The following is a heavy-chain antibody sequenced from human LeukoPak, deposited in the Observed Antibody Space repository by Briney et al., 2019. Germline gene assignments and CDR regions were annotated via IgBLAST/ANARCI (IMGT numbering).Heavy chain of an antibody. CDR2: ISSSGSTI. V-gene: IGHV3-48*03. J-gene: IGHJ4*02. CDR1: GFTFSSYE. D-gene: IGHD3-22*01. CDR3: ARDIGYYDSSGYYL. Sequence: PGGSLRLSCAASGFTFSSYEMNWVRQAPGKGLEWVSYISSSGSTIYYADSVKGRFTISRDNAKNSLYLQMNSLRAEDTAVYYCARDIGYYDSSGYYLWGQGTLVTVSS.